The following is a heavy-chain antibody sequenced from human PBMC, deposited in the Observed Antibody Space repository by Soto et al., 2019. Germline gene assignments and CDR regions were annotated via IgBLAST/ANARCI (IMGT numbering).Heavy chain of an antibody. V-gene: IGHV4-34*01. Sequence: QVQLQQWGAGLLKPSETLSLTCVVYGGSFSGYYWSWIRQSPGKGLEWIGGINHRGSTNYNPSLESGVTISVDTSKNQFSLKLPSVTAADTAMYYCERDGFCTSTTCRVGNWFDPWGQGTLVTVSS. CDR2: INHRGST. CDR1: GGSFSGYY. CDR3: ERDGFCTSTTCRVGNWFDP. D-gene: IGHD2-2*01. J-gene: IGHJ5*02.